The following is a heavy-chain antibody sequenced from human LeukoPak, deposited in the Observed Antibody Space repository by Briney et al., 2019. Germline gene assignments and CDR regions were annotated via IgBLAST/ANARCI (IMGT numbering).Heavy chain of an antibody. CDR1: GGSISSNNW. CDR2: IYHSGST. Sequence: SETLPLTCAVSGGSISSNNWWSWVRQPPGKGLEWIGEIYHSGSTNYNPSLKSRVTILLNKSKNQFSLKLSSVTAADTAVYYCARDQYYYDSSGYYSFDYWGQGTLVTVSS. CDR3: ARDQYYYDSSGYYSFDY. J-gene: IGHJ4*02. D-gene: IGHD3-22*01. V-gene: IGHV4-4*02.